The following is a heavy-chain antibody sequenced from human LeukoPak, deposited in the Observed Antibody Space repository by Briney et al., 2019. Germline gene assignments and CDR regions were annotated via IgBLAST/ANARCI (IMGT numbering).Heavy chain of an antibody. CDR2: IYSTGTT. CDR3: ARDQGAGDRAFDI. D-gene: IGHD7-27*01. CDR1: GGSISSYY. Sequence: PSETLSLTCTVSGGSISSYYWSWIRQPAGRGLEWIGHIYSTGTTNYNPSLKSRVTMSVDTSKDQFSLKLTAVTAADTAVYYCARDQGAGDRAFDIWGQGTMVTVSS. J-gene: IGHJ3*02. V-gene: IGHV4-4*07.